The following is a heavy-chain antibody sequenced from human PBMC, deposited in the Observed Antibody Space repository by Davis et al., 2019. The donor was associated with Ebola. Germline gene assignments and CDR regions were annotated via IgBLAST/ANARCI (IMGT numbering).Heavy chain of an antibody. V-gene: IGHV3-23*01. CDR1: GFTFTDYA. Sequence: GESLKISCAASGFTFTDYAINWVRQAPGKGLEWVSGISGSGGMTYYADSVKGRFTISRDNPKKTVSLQMNSLRGDDTAVYYCSKISGGLWGQGTLVTVSS. CDR2: ISGSGGMT. CDR3: SKISGGL. D-gene: IGHD3-10*01. J-gene: IGHJ4*02.